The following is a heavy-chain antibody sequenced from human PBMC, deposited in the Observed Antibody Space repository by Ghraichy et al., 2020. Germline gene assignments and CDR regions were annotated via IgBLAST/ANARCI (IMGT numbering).Heavy chain of an antibody. CDR2: IYYSGST. CDR3: ARALGYCSTTSCSVYSFDI. Sequence: SETLSLTCTVSGGSISSSGYYWGWIRQPPGKGLEWIGSIYYSGSTYYNPSRKSRVTISVDTSKNQFSLRLISVTAADTAVYYCARALGYCSTTSCSVYSFDIWGQGTMVTVSS. V-gene: IGHV4-39*01. CDR1: GGSISSSGYY. J-gene: IGHJ3*02. D-gene: IGHD2-2*01.